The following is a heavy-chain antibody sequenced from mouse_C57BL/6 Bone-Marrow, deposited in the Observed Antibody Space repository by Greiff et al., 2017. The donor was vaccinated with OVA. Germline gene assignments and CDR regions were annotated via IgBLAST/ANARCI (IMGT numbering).Heavy chain of an antibody. CDR3: ARGYDYDEFAY. CDR1: GFTFSSYG. D-gene: IGHD2-4*01. Sequence: DVQLVESGGDLVKPGGSLKLSCAASGFTFSSYGMSWVRQTPDKRLEWVATISSGGSYTYYPHSVKGRFTFSRDNATNTLYLQKSSLKSEDTAMYYCARGYDYDEFAYWGQGTLVTVSA. CDR2: ISSGGSYT. V-gene: IGHV5-6*01. J-gene: IGHJ3*01.